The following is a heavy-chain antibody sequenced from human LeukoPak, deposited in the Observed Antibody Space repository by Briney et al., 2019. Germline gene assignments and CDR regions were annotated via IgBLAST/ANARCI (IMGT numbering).Heavy chain of an antibody. CDR2: ISSSGGST. CDR1: GFTFSSYS. V-gene: IGHV3-23*01. J-gene: IGHJ4*02. Sequence: GGSLRLSCAASGFTFSSYSMSWVRQAPGKGLEWVSAISSSGGSTDYTDSVKGRLTISRDNSKNTLYLQMNSLRAEDTAVYYCAKKMSITAASQVDYWGQGTLVTVSS. CDR3: AKKMSITAASQVDY. D-gene: IGHD1-20*01.